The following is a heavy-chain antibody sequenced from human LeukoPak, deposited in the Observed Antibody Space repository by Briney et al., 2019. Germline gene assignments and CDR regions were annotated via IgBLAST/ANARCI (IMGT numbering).Heavy chain of an antibody. D-gene: IGHD1-26*01. V-gene: IGHV3-30*02. CDR2: IRYDGSNK. Sequence: PGGSLRLSCAASGFTFSSYGMHWVRQAPGKGLEWVAFIRYDGSNKYYADSVKGRFTISRDNAKNSRYLQMNSLRAEDTAVYYCARDAEGATPAPYAAFDIWGQGTMVTVSS. CDR3: ARDAEGATPAPYAAFDI. CDR1: GFTFSSYG. J-gene: IGHJ3*02.